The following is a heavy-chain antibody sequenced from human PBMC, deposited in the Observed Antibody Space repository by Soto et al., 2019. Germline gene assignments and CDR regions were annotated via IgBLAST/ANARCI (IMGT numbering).Heavy chain of an antibody. CDR2: INPSSGET. V-gene: IGHV1-18*01. CDR1: GYTFSSYG. Sequence: QIRLVQSGGEVRTPGASVKVSCKASGYTFSSYGITWVRQAPGQGLEWLGWINPSSGETNYAQKFQGRVTVTTDTSTTTGYMELRNLTFDDTDVYYCARDWYPRFDPWGQGTLVTVSS. D-gene: IGHD6-13*01. CDR3: ARDWYPRFDP. J-gene: IGHJ5*02.